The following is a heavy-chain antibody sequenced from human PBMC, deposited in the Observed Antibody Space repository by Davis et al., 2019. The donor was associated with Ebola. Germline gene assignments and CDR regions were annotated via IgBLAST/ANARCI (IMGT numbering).Heavy chain of an antibody. J-gene: IGHJ6*02. Sequence: PGGSLRLSCAASGFTFSSYWMHWVRQAPGKGLVWVSRINSEGSSTSYADSVKGRFTISRDNAKNTLYLQMNSLRDEDTAVYYCARDQSYYDFWSGYYLGYYYYGMDVWGQGTTVTVSS. D-gene: IGHD3-3*01. V-gene: IGHV3-74*01. CDR3: ARDQSYYDFWSGYYLGYYYYGMDV. CDR2: INSEGSST. CDR1: GFTFSSYW.